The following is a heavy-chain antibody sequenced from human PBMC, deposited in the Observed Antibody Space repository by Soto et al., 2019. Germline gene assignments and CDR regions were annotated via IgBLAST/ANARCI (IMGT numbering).Heavy chain of an antibody. CDR1: GYTFTSYA. Sequence: GASVKVSCKASGYTFTSYAMHWVRQAPGQRLEWMGWINAGNGNTKYSQKFQGRVTITRDTSASTAYMELSSLRSEDTAVYYCARDLGYCSGGSCYDFDYWGQGTLVTVSS. CDR2: INAGNGNT. CDR3: ARDLGYCSGGSCYDFDY. J-gene: IGHJ4*02. V-gene: IGHV1-3*01. D-gene: IGHD2-15*01.